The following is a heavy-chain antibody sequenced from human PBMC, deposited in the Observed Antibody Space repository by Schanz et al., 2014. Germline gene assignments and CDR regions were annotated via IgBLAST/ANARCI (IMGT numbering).Heavy chain of an antibody. V-gene: IGHV3-11*04. Sequence: QVQLVESGGGLVKPGGSLRLSCAASGFIFNDYYMNWIRQAPGKGLEWLSYISRDGTTSYYADSVKGRFTISRDNAKNTLYLQMYSLRAEDTAVYYCVRDTDYHFDYWGQGTLVTVSS. D-gene: IGHD4-17*01. J-gene: IGHJ4*02. CDR3: VRDTDYHFDY. CDR1: GFIFNDYY. CDR2: ISRDGTTS.